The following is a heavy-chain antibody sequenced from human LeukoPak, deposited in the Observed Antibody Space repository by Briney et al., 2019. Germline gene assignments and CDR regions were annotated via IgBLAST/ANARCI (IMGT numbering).Heavy chain of an antibody. J-gene: IGHJ6*04. CDR3: ARGALRGFYALFGMDI. Sequence: SETLSLTCTVSGGSITSHYWIWIRQSPEKGLEWIGDISSSGSTGYNPSLRSRVTISLDTSTNQFFLSLSSVTAADTAVYYCARGALRGFYALFGMDIWGKGTTVTVSS. CDR1: GGSITSHY. V-gene: IGHV4-59*11. D-gene: IGHD5/OR15-5a*01. CDR2: ISSSGST.